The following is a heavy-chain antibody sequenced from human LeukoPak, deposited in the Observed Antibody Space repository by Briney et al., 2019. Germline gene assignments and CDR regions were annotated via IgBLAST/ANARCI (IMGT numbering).Heavy chain of an antibody. Sequence: SETLSLTCTVSGGSISSYYWSWIRQPPGKGLEWIGYIYYSGSTNYNPSLKSRVTISVDTSKNQFSLKLSSVTAADTAVYYCARDRVAAAGYFDYWGQGTLVTVSS. CDR3: ARDRVAAAGYFDY. J-gene: IGHJ4*02. CDR2: IYYSGST. D-gene: IGHD6-13*01. V-gene: IGHV4-59*01. CDR1: GGSISSYY.